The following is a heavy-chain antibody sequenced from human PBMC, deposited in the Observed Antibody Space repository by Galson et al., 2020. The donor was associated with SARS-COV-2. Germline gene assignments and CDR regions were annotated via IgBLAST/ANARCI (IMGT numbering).Heavy chain of an antibody. Sequence: SETLSLTCTVSGYSISSGYYWGWIRQPPGKGLEWIGSIYHSGSTYYNPSLKSRVTISVDTPKNQFALKLSSVTAADTAVYYCARFLPAATPFDYWGQGTLVTVSS. CDR2: IYHSGST. CDR3: ARFLPAATPFDY. D-gene: IGHD2-2*01. V-gene: IGHV4-38-2*02. CDR1: GYSISSGYY. J-gene: IGHJ4*02.